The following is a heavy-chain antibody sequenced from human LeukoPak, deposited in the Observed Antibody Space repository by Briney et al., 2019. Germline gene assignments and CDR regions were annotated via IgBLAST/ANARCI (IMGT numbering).Heavy chain of an antibody. CDR1: GFTFSSYE. V-gene: IGHV3-48*03. CDR3: ARSTRSENFDWLLWGGAFDI. Sequence: GGSLRLSCAASGFTFSSYEMNWVRQAPGKGLEWVSYISSSGSTIYYADSVKVRFTISRDNAKNSLYLQMSSLRAEDTAVYYCARSTRSENFDWLLWGGAFDIWGQGTMVTVSS. CDR2: ISSSGSTI. J-gene: IGHJ3*02. D-gene: IGHD3-9*01.